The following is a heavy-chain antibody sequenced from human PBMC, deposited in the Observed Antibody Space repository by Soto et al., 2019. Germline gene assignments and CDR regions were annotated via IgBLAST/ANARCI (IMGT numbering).Heavy chain of an antibody. J-gene: IGHJ4*02. Sequence: PSETKCLTCNVDDGNIRCYILTWISKKPGKGLQWIGQINHSGSANYNPSLKSRVTISVHTSNSQFSLELNSVTAADTAVYYCARGLISGSHYSGGWYYFDSWGQGTQVTVSS. V-gene: IGHV4-34*01. D-gene: IGHD1-26*01. CDR3: ARGLISGSHYSGGWYYFDS. CDR2: INHSGSA. CDR1: DGNIRCYI.